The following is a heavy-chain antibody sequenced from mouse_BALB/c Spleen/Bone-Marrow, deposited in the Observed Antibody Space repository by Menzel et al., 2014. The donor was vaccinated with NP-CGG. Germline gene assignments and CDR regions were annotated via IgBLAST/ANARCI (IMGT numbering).Heavy chain of an antibody. Sequence: VKLQESEAELARPGASVKMSCKASGYTFTSYTMHWVKQRPGQGLEWIGYINPSSGYTNYNQKFKDKATLTADKSSSTAYMQLSSLTSEDSAVYYCARERNWDSFAYWGQGTLVTVSA. V-gene: IGHV1-4*01. CDR3: ARERNWDSFAY. D-gene: IGHD4-1*01. CDR2: INPSSGYT. J-gene: IGHJ3*01. CDR1: GYTFTSYT.